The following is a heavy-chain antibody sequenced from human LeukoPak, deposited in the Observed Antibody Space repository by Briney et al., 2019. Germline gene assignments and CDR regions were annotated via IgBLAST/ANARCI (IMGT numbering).Heavy chain of an antibody. Sequence: ASVKVSFKVSGYTLTELSIHWVRQAPGKGLEWMGGIDPDDGETIYSPKFQGRVTMTEDTSTDTAHLVLSGLRSEDTAVYFCAAVSGSYTLLDCWGQGTPVTVSS. CDR1: GYTLTELS. D-gene: IGHD1-26*01. J-gene: IGHJ4*02. CDR3: AAVSGSYTLLDC. CDR2: IDPDDGET. V-gene: IGHV1-24*01.